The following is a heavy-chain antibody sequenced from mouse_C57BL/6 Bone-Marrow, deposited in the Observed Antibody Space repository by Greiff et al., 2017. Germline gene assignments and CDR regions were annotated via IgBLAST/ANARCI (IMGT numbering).Heavy chain of an antibody. Sequence: EVQRVESGGGLVKPGGSLKLSCAASGFTFSDYGMHWVRQAPEKGLEWVAYISSGSSTIYYADTVKGRFTISRDNAKNTLFLQMTSLRSEDTAMYYCARGIYYYGSSYAFAYWGQGTLVTVSA. J-gene: IGHJ3*01. CDR1: GFTFSDYG. CDR3: ARGIYYYGSSYAFAY. CDR2: ISSGSSTI. V-gene: IGHV5-17*01. D-gene: IGHD1-1*01.